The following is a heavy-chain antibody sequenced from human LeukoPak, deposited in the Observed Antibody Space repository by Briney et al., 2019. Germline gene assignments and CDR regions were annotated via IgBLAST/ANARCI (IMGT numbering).Heavy chain of an antibody. CDR2: IIASGGST. CDR3: AKKASDWSVTTHFFDS. J-gene: IGHJ4*02. D-gene: IGHD4-17*01. V-gene: IGHV3-23*01. CDR1: GFTFSSYA. Sequence: GGSLRLSCAASGFTFSSYAMSWVRQAPGKGLEWVSTIIASGGSTNYADSVRGRFTISRDNSKNTLYLQMNSLRAEDTAVYYCAKKASDWSVTTHFFDSWGQGTLVAVSS.